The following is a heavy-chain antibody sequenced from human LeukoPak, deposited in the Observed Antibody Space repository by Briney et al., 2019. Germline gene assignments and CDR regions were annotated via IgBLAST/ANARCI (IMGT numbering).Heavy chain of an antibody. V-gene: IGHV5-10-1*01. D-gene: IGHD7-27*01. CDR2: IDPSDSYI. CDR3: SRPRTGDHHDAFDI. CDR1: GYSFTNYW. Sequence: GEALKISCKGSGYSFTNYWITWVRQMPGKGLEWMGRIDPSDSYINYSPSFQGHVTLSADKSISTAYLQWSSLKASDNAMYYCSRPRTGDHHDAFDIWGQGTMDTVSS. J-gene: IGHJ3*02.